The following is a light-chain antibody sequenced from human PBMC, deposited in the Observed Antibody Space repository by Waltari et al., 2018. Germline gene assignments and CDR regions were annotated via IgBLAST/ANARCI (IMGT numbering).Light chain of an antibody. CDR1: QSIHTY. Sequence: DILMTQSPSTLSASVGDRLTITCRASQSIHTYLAWYQQKPGKAPKLLIYGASTLESGVPGRFSGTGSGTEFTLTISSLQPDDFATYYCQRYNSYANTFGQGTKVDIK. V-gene: IGKV1-5*01. CDR2: GAS. J-gene: IGKJ2*01. CDR3: QRYNSYANT.